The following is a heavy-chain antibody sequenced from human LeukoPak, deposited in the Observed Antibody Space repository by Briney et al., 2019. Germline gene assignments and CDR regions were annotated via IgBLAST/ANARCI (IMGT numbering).Heavy chain of an antibody. CDR3: ASRSVGYWYFDL. D-gene: IGHD3-10*01. CDR1: GFTFSDYY. V-gene: IGHV3-11*04. J-gene: IGHJ2*01. CDR2: ISSSGSTI. Sequence: GGSLRLSCAASGFTFSDYYMSWIRQAPGKGLEWVSYISSSGSTIYYADSVKGRFTISRDNAKNSLYLQMNSLGAEDTAVYYCASRSVGYWYFDLWGRGTLVTVSS.